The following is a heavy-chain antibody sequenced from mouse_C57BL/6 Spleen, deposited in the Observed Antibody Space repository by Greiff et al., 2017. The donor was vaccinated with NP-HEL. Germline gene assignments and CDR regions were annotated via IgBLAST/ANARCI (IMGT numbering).Heavy chain of an antibody. D-gene: IGHD1-1*01. CDR2: IDPSDSYT. CDR1: GYTFTSYW. J-gene: IGHJ4*01. Sequence: QLQQPGAELVMPGASVKLSCKASGYTFTSYWMHWVKQRPGQGLEWIGEIDPSDSYTNYNQKFKGKSTLTVDKSSSTAYMQLSSLTSEDSAVYYCARTSGSSYQGAMYYWGQGTSVTVSS. V-gene: IGHV1-69*01. CDR3: ARTSGSSYQGAMYY.